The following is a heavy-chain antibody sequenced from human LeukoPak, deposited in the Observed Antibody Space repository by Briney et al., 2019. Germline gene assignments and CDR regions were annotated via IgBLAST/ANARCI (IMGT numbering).Heavy chain of an antibody. CDR3: ARGVTMDWGTTQEVFNY. V-gene: IGHV4-59*12. Sequence: SETLSLTCTVSGSSISGYYWNWIRQPAGKGLEWIGYIYYSGSINYNPSLKSRVTIAADTSKNQFSLKLSSVTAADKAVYYCARGVTMDWGTTQEVFNYWGQGTLVTVSS. CDR1: GSSISGYY. D-gene: IGHD3-10*01. CDR2: IYYSGSI. J-gene: IGHJ4*02.